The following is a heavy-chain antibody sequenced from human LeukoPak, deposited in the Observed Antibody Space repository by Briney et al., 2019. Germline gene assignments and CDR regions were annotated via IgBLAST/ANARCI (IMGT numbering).Heavy chain of an antibody. CDR2: IWYDGSNK. CDR3: ARLFNDYSSWFDP. D-gene: IGHD4-11*01. Sequence: PGGSLRLSCAASGFTFSSYGMHWVRQAPGKGLEWVAVIWYDGSNKYYADSVKGRFTISRDNSKNTLYLQMNSLRAEDTAVYYCARLFNDYSSWFDPWGQGTLVTVSS. CDR1: GFTFSSYG. V-gene: IGHV3-33*01. J-gene: IGHJ5*02.